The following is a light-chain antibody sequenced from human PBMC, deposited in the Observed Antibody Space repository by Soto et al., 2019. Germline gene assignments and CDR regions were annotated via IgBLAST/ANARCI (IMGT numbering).Light chain of an antibody. CDR2: DVT. CDR1: SSDVGGYNY. CDR3: SSYTSSSTYV. J-gene: IGLJ1*01. V-gene: IGLV2-14*01. Sequence: QSALTQPASVSGSPGQSITVSCTGTSSDVGGYNYVSWYQQVPGTAPKLLIYDVTNRPSGVPDRFSGSQSGKTASLTVSGLQAEDEADYYCSSYTSSSTYVFGTGTKLTVL.